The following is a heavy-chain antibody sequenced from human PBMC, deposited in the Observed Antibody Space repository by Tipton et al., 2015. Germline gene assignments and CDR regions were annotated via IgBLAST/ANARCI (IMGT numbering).Heavy chain of an antibody. Sequence: QLVQSGAEVKKPGESLKISCKGSGYSFSNYWIGWVRQMPGKGLEWMGIIYPGDSHTRYNPSFQGQVTISADKSISTAYLHWSSLKASDTAMYYCARRLPYFEWSKVYYFDYWGQGSPVTVSP. CDR3: ARRLPYFEWSKVYYFDY. CDR1: GYSFSNYW. J-gene: IGHJ4*02. D-gene: IGHD3-9*01. CDR2: IYPGDSHT. V-gene: IGHV5-51*01.